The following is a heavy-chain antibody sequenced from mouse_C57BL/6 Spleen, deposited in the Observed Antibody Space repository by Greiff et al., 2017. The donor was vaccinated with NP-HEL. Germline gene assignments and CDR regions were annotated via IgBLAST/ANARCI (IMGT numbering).Heavy chain of an antibody. D-gene: IGHD1-1*01. Sequence: VQLQQPGAELVRPGSSVKLSCKASGYTFTSYWMDWVKQRPGQGLEWIGNIYPSDSETHYNQKFKGKATLTVDKSSSTAYMQLSSLTSEDSAVYYCARKGSFDYWGQGTTLTVSS. J-gene: IGHJ2*01. V-gene: IGHV1-61*01. CDR2: IYPSDSET. CDR1: GYTFTSYW. CDR3: ARKGSFDY.